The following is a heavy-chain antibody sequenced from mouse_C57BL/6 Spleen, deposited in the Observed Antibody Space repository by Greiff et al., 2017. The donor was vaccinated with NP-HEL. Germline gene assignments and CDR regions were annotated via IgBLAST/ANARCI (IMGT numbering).Heavy chain of an antibody. CDR2: LWGDGRT. J-gene: IGHJ1*03. CDR3: AKVTINDYDGYGYFDV. CDR1: GFSLTSYG. Sequence: QVQLKESGPGLVAPSQSLFIPCTVSGFSLTSYGVSWVRQPPGKGLEWLGVLWGDGRTNYHLALISRLSISKDNSKSQVFLKLNSRQTDDTATYYCAKVTINDYDGYGYFDVWGTGTTVTVSS. V-gene: IGHV2-3*01. D-gene: IGHD2-4*01.